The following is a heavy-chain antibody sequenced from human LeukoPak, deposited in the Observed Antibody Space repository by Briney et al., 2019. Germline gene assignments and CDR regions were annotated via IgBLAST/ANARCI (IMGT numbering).Heavy chain of an antibody. V-gene: IGHV1-2*02. D-gene: IGHD2-2*01. Sequence: ASVKVSCKASGYIFTGYYIYWVRQAPGQGLEWMGWIDPNTGDSNYVQKFQGRVTMTRDTSISTAYMELSRLRSDDTAFYYCARIRYCGGISCYYIDYWGQGTLVTVSA. J-gene: IGHJ4*02. CDR1: GYIFTGYY. CDR2: IDPNTGDS. CDR3: ARIRYCGGISCYYIDY.